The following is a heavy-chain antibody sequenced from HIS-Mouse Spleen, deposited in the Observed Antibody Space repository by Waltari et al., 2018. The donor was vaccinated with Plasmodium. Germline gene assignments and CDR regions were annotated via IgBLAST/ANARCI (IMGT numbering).Heavy chain of an antibody. CDR1: GFPVSSNY. CDR2: IYRGGST. J-gene: IGHJ3*02. V-gene: IGHV3-66*01. D-gene: IGHD3-10*01. CDR3: ARGSAGDAFDI. Sequence: EVQLVESGGGLVQPGGSLSLSCAASGFPVSSNYMSWVRQAPGKWVEWVSVIYRGGSTYYADSVKGRFTISRDNSKNTLYLQMNSLRAEDTAVYYCARGSAGDAFDIWGQGTMVTVSS.